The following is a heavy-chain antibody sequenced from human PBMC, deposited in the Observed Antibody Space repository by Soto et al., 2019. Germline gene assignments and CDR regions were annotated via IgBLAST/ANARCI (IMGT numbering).Heavy chain of an antibody. D-gene: IGHD1-1*01. CDR2: IYHSGST. J-gene: IGHJ5*02. CDR3: ARDQLEGNWVDP. V-gene: IGHV4-30-2*01. CDR1: GGSISSGGYS. Sequence: QLQLQESGSGLVRPSQTLSLTCAVSGGSISSGGYSWNWIRQPPGKGLEWIGYIYHSGSTLYNPSLKSRATISVAKSKNQFSLKLSSVTAADTAVYYCARDQLEGNWVDPWGQGTLVTVSS.